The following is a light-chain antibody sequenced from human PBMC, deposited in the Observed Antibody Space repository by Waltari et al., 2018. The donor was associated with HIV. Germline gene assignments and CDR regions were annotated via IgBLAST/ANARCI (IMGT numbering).Light chain of an antibody. J-gene: IGLJ3*02. CDR3: SSYTSSITWV. Sequence: QSALTQPPSVSGSPGQSVTTSCTGTSSDVGGYNRVSWYQQPPGTAPQLIIYAVINRPSGVPDRFSGSKSGNTASLTISGLQAEDEADYYCSSYTSSITWVFGGGTKLTVL. CDR2: AVI. CDR1: SSDVGGYNR. V-gene: IGLV2-18*02.